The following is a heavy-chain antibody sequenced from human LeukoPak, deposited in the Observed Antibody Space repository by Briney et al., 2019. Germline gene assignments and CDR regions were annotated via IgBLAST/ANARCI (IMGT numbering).Heavy chain of an antibody. J-gene: IGHJ4*02. CDR2: ISYDGSNK. CDR3: ARDSSVYYYDSSGYFDY. D-gene: IGHD3-22*01. Sequence: PGRSLRLFCAASGFTFSSYAMHWVRQAPGKGLEWVAVISYDGSNKYYADSVKGRFTISRDNSKNTLYLQMNSLRAEDTAVYYCARDSSVYYYDSSGYFDYWGQGTLVTVSS. CDR1: GFTFSSYA. V-gene: IGHV3-30-3*01.